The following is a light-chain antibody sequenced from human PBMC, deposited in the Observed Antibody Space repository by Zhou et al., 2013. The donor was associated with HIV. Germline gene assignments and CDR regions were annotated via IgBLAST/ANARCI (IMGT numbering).Light chain of an antibody. Sequence: IQLTQSPSSLSASVGDRVTITCRASQGISTYLAWYQQKPGRAPKLLIYAASTLHSGVPSRFSGSGSGTDFSLTISSLQPEDSATYYCQQYNSYPLTFGQGTKVEIK. CDR1: QGISTY. CDR3: QQYNSYPLT. CDR2: AAS. V-gene: IGKV1-9*01. J-gene: IGKJ1*01.